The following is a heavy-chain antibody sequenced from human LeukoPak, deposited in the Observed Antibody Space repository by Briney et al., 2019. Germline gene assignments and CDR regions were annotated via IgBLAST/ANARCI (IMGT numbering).Heavy chain of an antibody. D-gene: IGHD3-10*01. CDR1: GGSFSGYY. Sequence: SETLSLTCAVYGGSFSGYYWSWIRQPPGKGLEWIVEINHSGSTNYNPSLKSRVTISVDTSKNQFSLKLSSVTAADTAVYYCARLRMVRGVNHGMDVWGKGTTVTVSS. J-gene: IGHJ6*04. CDR2: INHSGST. V-gene: IGHV4-34*01. CDR3: ARLRMVRGVNHGMDV.